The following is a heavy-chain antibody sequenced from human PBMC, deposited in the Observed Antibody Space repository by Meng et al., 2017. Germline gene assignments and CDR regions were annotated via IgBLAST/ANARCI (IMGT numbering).Heavy chain of an antibody. CDR3: ARATYYYDSSGLDY. CDR2: ISSSSSYI. V-gene: IGHV3-21*01. CDR1: GFTFSSYS. J-gene: IGHJ4*02. Sequence: GESLKISCAASGFTFSSYSMNWVRQAPGKGLEWVPSISSSSSYIYYADSVKGRFTISRDNAKNSLYLQMNSLRAEDTAVYYCARATYYYDSSGLDYWGQGALVTVSS. D-gene: IGHD3-22*01.